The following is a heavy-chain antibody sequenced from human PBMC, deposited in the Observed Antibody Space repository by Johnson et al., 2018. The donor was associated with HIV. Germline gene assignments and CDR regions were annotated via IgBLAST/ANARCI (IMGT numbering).Heavy chain of an antibody. CDR2: INWNGGST. Sequence: VQLVESGGGVVRPGGSLRLSCAASGFTFDDYGMSWVRQAPGKGLEWVSGINWNGGSTGYADSVKGRFTISRDNSKNTLYLQMNSLRAEATAVYYCARVKRYSYGTEAFDIWGQGTMVTVSS. CDR3: ARVKRYSYGTEAFDI. V-gene: IGHV3-20*04. J-gene: IGHJ3*02. CDR1: GFTFDDYG. D-gene: IGHD5-18*01.